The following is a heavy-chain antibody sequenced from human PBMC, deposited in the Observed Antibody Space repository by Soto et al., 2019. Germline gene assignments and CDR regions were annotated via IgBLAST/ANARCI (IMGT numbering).Heavy chain of an antibody. CDR2: INHSGST. J-gene: IGHJ5*02. CDR3: ARGQDVVVVAATRAFDP. D-gene: IGHD2-15*01. CDR1: GGSFSGYY. V-gene: IGHV4-34*01. Sequence: SETLSLTCAVYGGSFSGYYWSWIRQPPGKGLEWIGEINHSGSTNYNPSLKSRVTISVDTSKNQFSLKLSSVTAADTAVYYCARGQDVVVVAATRAFDPWGQGTLVTVSS.